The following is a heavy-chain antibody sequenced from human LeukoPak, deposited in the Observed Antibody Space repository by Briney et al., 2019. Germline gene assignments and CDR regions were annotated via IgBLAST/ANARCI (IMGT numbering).Heavy chain of an antibody. Sequence: GESLKISCKGSGYSFTSYWIDWVRQMPGKGLEWMGIIYPGDSDTRYSPSFQGQVTISADKSISTAYLQWSSLKASDTAMYYCARLTPEYYYDSSGYYSDYWGQGTLVTVSS. CDR1: GYSFTSYW. CDR3: ARLTPEYYYDSSGYYSDY. V-gene: IGHV5-51*01. D-gene: IGHD3-22*01. J-gene: IGHJ4*02. CDR2: IYPGDSDT.